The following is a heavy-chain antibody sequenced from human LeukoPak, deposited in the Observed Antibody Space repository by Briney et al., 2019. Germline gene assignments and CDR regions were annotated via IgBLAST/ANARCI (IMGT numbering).Heavy chain of an antibody. CDR2: INHNGNVN. CDR3: ARDSNPGDSSGYYDAFDI. D-gene: IGHD3-22*01. Sequence: GGSLRLSCAASGFTFSSYWMNWARQAPGKGLEWVASINHNGNVNYYVDSVKGRFTISRDNAKNSLYLEMSSLRAEDTAVYYCARDSNPGDSSGYYDAFDIWGQGTKVTVSS. V-gene: IGHV3-7*03. J-gene: IGHJ3*02. CDR1: GFTFSSYW.